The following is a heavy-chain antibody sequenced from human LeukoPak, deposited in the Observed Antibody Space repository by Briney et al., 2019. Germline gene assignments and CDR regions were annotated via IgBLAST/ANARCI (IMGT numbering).Heavy chain of an antibody. Sequence: PSETLSLTRTVSGGSISSYYWSWIRQPAGKGLEWIGRIYTSGSTNYNPSLKSRVTMSVDTSKNQFSLKLSSVTAADTAVYYCARDGFLPQNYDSSGYPRGPYYYYYYGMDVWGQGTTVTVSS. V-gene: IGHV4-4*07. J-gene: IGHJ6*02. CDR2: IYTSGST. D-gene: IGHD3-22*01. CDR3: ARDGFLPQNYDSSGYPRGPYYYYYYGMDV. CDR1: GGSISSYY.